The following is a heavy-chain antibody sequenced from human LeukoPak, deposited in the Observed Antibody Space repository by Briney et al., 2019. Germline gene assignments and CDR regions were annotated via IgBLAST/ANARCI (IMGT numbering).Heavy chain of an antibody. V-gene: IGHV4-30-2*01. J-gene: IGHJ4*02. CDR1: GGSISSGGYY. Sequence: PSETLSLTCTVSGGSISSGGYYWSWIRQPPGKGLEWIGYIYHSGSTYYNPSLKSRVTISVDRSKNQFSLKLSSVTAADTAVYYCARGGGRSFDWGQGTLVTVSS. D-gene: IGHD3-10*01. CDR2: IYHSGST. CDR3: ARGGGRSFD.